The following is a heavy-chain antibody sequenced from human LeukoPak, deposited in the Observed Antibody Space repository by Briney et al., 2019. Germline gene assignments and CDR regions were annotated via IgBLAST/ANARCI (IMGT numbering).Heavy chain of an antibody. D-gene: IGHD1-26*01. J-gene: IGHJ4*02. CDR1: GYTLTELS. V-gene: IGHV1-24*01. CDR2: FDPEDGET. CDR3: ATLGWELPTFDY. Sequence: ASVKVSCKVSGYTLTELSMHWVRQAPGKGLEWMGGFDPEDGETIYAQKFQGRVTMTEDTSPDTAYMELSSLRSEDTAVYYCATLGWELPTFDYWGQGTLVTVSS.